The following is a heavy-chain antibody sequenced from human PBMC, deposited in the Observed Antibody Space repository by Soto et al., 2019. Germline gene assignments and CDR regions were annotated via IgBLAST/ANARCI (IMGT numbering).Heavy chain of an antibody. D-gene: IGHD1-1*01. CDR1: GFAFGSYW. CDR3: LRDQRHWNEFADQ. Sequence: GGSLRLSCAASGFAFGSYWMHWVRQAPGKGLVWVSRISQDGAIATQADSVKGRFTISRDNAKNTLFLQMNSLRADDTAVYYCLRDQRHWNEFADQWGQGTLVTAPQ. J-gene: IGHJ4*02. CDR2: ISQDGAIA. V-gene: IGHV3-74*01.